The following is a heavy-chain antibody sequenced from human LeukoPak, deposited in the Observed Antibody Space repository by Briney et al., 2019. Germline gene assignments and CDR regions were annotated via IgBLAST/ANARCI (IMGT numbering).Heavy chain of an antibody. CDR1: GFTFTSSA. V-gene: IGHV1-58*02. D-gene: IGHD6-13*01. CDR2: IVVGSGNT. CDR3: AADREQQLDAFDI. J-gene: IGHJ3*02. Sequence: SVKVSCKASGFTFTSSAMQWVGQARGQRLEGIGWIVVGSGNTNYAQKFHERVTITRDMSTSTAYMELSSLRSEDTGVYYCAADREQQLDAFDIWGEGTMVTVSS.